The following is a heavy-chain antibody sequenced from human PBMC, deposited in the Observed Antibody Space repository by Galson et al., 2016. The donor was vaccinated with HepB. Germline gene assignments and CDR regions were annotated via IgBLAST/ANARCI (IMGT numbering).Heavy chain of an antibody. CDR2: ISFDSNNI. D-gene: IGHD2-8*02. J-gene: IGHJ4*02. Sequence: SLRLSCATSGFTFSDYDMHWVRQAPGKGLEWVAIISFDSNNIYHADPLKGRFTISRDSSENTLYLEMNNLTSEDTALYYCAREKYYSAGGHYYPLFDYWGQGTLVTVSS. CDR3: AREKYYSAGGHYYPLFDY. CDR1: GFTFSDYD. V-gene: IGHV3-30*03.